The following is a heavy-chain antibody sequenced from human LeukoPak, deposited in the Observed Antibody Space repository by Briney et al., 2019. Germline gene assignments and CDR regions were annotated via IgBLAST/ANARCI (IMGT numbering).Heavy chain of an antibody. Sequence: RPGGSLRLSCAASGLTVTNAWMNWVRQAPGKGLEWVGRIASKTDGGTTDYAAPVKGRFTISRDDSKNTLFLQMNSLRAEDTAVYYCARALGIAAAGRYYYYGMDVWGQGTTVTVSS. V-gene: IGHV3-15*04. CDR2: IASKTDGGTT. J-gene: IGHJ6*02. CDR1: GLTVTNAW. CDR3: ARALGIAAAGRYYYYGMDV. D-gene: IGHD6-13*01.